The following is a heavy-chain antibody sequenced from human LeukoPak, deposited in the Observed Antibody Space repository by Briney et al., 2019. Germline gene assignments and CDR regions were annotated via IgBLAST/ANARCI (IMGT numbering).Heavy chain of an antibody. CDR1: GFTFSSYG. D-gene: IGHD6-13*01. J-gene: IGHJ3*01. V-gene: IGHV3-30*02. CDR2: IRYDGSNK. Sequence: GGSLRLSCAASGFTFSSYGMHWVRQAPGKGLEWVAFIRYDGSNKYYADSVKGRFTISRDNSKNTLYLQMNSLRAGDTAVYYCARTNWYGNPNLAAGQTDPFDLWGQGTMVTVSS. CDR3: ARTNWYGNPNLAAGQTDPFDL.